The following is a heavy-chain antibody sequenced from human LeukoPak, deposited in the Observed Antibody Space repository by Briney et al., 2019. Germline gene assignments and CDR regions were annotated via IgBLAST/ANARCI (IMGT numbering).Heavy chain of an antibody. CDR3: ARDKLIGAAVGILDY. J-gene: IGHJ4*02. CDR1: GGSITSYY. CDR2: IYYSGST. Sequence: SETLSLTCTVSGGSITSYYWSWIRQPPGKGLEWIGSIYYSGSTNYNPSLKSRVAISADTSKNQFSLYLSSVTAADTAVYYCARDKLIGAAVGILDYWGQGTLVTVSS. D-gene: IGHD6-13*01. V-gene: IGHV4-59*12.